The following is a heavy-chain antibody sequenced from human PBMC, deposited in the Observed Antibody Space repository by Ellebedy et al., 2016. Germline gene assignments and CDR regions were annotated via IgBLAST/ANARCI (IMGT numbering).Heavy chain of an antibody. CDR3: SRHTDYALDY. CDR1: GFTFSSYA. CDR2: IGDSGDNT. J-gene: IGHJ4*02. V-gene: IGHV3-23*01. D-gene: IGHD4-17*01. Sequence: GESLKISCVGSGFTFSSYAMSWVRQAPGKGLEWVSAIGDSGDNTYYADSVKGRFTISRDNSKNTLYLQMSSLRADDTAVYYCSRHTDYALDYWGQGALVTVSS.